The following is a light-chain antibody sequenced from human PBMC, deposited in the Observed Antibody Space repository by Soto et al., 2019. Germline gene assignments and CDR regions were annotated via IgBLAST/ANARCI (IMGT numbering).Light chain of an antibody. Sequence: EMVMTHSPATLSVSPGERATLSCRAGQNIHTNLAWYQQKPGQAPRLLFYGASTGATGLPARFSGSGSGTEFTLTISRLEPEDFAVYYCQQYQNSPRTFGQGTKVDI. CDR3: QQYQNSPRT. CDR1: QNIHTN. CDR2: GAS. V-gene: IGKV3-15*01. J-gene: IGKJ1*01.